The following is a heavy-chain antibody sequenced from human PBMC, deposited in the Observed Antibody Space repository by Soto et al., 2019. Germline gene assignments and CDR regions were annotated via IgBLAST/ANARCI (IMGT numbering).Heavy chain of an antibody. V-gene: IGHV3-11*01. CDR3: ARQGTTLGVGMDWYLDL. D-gene: IGHD3-3*01. CDR2: ISSSGSII. Sequence: GGSLRLSCAASGFTFSDYYMSWVRQAPGKGVEWLAYISSSGSIIKFADSVKGRFTISRDNAKRLLFLQMNSLRAEDTAVYYCARQGTTLGVGMDWYLDLWGRGTLVTVSS. J-gene: IGHJ2*01. CDR1: GFTFSDYY.